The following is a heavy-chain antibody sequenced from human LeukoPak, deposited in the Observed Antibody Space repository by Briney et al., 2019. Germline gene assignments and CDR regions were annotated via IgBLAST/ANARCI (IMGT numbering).Heavy chain of an antibody. V-gene: IGHV1-69*04. J-gene: IGHJ4*02. CDR1: GGTFSSYA. Sequence: SVKVSCKASGGTFSSYAISWVRQAPGQGLEWMGRIIPILGIANYAQKFQGRVTITADKSTSTAYMELSSLRSEDTAVYYCARDRRVDGQPPANSYSSYDFATENDYWGQGTLVTVSS. CDR3: ARDRRVDGQPPANSYSSYDFATENDY. CDR2: IIPILGIA. D-gene: IGHD5-12*01.